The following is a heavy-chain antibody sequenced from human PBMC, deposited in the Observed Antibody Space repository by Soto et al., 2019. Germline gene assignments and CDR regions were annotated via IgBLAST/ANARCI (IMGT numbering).Heavy chain of an antibody. J-gene: IGHJ4*02. CDR3: ARDAEGSITGFFAH. V-gene: IGHV4-31*02. Sequence: QVQLQESGPGLVKPSQTLSLNCTVSGASITRGGYFWNWIRQLPGKGLEWIGHTYYSGTTSSNPSFKSRVSISVDTSENLFSLTLTSVTAAATAIYYCARDAEGSITGFFAHWGQGILVTVSS. CDR1: GASITRGGYF. CDR2: TYYSGTT. D-gene: IGHD1-20*01.